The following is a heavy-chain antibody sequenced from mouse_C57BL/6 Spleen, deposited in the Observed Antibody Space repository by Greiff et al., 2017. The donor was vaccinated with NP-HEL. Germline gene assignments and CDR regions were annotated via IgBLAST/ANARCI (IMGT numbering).Heavy chain of an antibody. Sequence: QVQLQQPGAELVRPGSSVKLSCKASGYTFTSYWMDWVKQRPGQGLEWIGNIYPSDSETHYNQKFKDKATLTVDKSSSTAYMQLSSLTSEDSAVYYCARDYYSYYFDYWGQGTTLTVSS. V-gene: IGHV1-61*01. CDR2: IYPSDSET. D-gene: IGHD1-1*01. J-gene: IGHJ2*01. CDR1: GYTFTSYW. CDR3: ARDYYSYYFDY.